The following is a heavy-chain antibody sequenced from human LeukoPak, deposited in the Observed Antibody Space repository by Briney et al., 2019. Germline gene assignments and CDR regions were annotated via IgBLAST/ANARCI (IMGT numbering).Heavy chain of an antibody. CDR3: ARAARIFPLDY. CDR1: GFTFSSYE. Sequence: GGSLRLSCAASGFTFSSYEMNWLRQAPGKGLEWVSYISSSGSTIYYAGSVKGRFTISRDNAKNSLYLQMNSLRAEDTAVYYCARAARIFPLDYWGQGTLVTVSS. CDR2: ISSSGSTI. J-gene: IGHJ4*02. V-gene: IGHV3-48*03. D-gene: IGHD2-21*01.